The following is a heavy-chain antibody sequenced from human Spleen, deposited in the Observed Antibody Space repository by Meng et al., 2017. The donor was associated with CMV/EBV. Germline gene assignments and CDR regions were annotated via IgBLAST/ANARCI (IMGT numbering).Heavy chain of an antibody. J-gene: IGHJ5*02. CDR3: ASISVVVVAAVEWFDP. V-gene: IGHV4-4*02. CDR2: IYHSGST. Sequence: GGSISSSNWWSWVRQPPGKGLEWIGEIYHSGSTKYNPSLKSRVTISVDKSKNQFSLKLSSVTAADTAVYYCASISVVVVAAVEWFDPWGQGTLVTVSS. D-gene: IGHD2-15*01. CDR1: GGSISSSNW.